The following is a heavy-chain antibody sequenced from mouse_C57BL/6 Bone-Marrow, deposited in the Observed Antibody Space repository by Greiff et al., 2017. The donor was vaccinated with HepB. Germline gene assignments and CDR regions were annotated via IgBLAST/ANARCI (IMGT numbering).Heavy chain of an antibody. CDR1: GYTFTSYW. Sequence: VQLQQPGAELVRPGSSVKLSCKASGYTFTSYWMHWVKQRPIQGLEWIGNIDPSDSDTHYNQKFKDKATLTVDKSSSTAYMQLSSLTSEDSAVYYCARGLRRGSFYAMDYWGQGTSVTVSS. D-gene: IGHD2-4*01. V-gene: IGHV1-52*01. CDR3: ARGLRRGSFYAMDY. CDR2: IDPSDSDT. J-gene: IGHJ4*01.